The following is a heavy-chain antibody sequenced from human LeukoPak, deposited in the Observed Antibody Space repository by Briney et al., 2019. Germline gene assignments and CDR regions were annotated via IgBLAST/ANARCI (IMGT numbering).Heavy chain of an antibody. CDR3: ARESGYSYGLAGFFDY. CDR2: IYGDGRI. Sequence: PGGSLRLSCAASGFIVTSNYMSWVRQAPGKGLEWVSVIYGDGRIHYADSVKGRFTISRDDSKNTLYLQMNSLRAEDTAVYYCARESGYSYGLAGFFDYWGQGTLVTVSS. D-gene: IGHD5-18*01. CDR1: GFIVTSNY. J-gene: IGHJ4*02. V-gene: IGHV3-53*01.